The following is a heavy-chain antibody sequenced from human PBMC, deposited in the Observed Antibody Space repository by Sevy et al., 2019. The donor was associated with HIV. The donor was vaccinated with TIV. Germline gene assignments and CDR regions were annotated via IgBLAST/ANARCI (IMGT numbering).Heavy chain of an antibody. CDR1: GSTFSNYA. CDR2: VSYDGADT. J-gene: IGHJ3*02. CDR3: ARFPPQRAFDI. Sequence: GGSLRLSCAASGSTFSNYAMNWVRQTPDRGLEWVAVVSYDGADTSYADSVKGRFTVSRDNSKSTLYLQMNSLRVDDWAVYVCARFPPQRAFDIWGQGTTVTVSS. V-gene: IGHV3-30*04.